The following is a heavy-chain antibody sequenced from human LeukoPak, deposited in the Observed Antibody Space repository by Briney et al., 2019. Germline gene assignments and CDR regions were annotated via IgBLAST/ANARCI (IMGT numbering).Heavy chain of an antibody. Sequence: GGSLRLSCAASGLTFSCYSMNWVRQAPGKGLEWVSSISSSSSYIYYADSVKGRFTISRDNAKNSLYLQMNSLRAEDTAVYYCARVSVVGAAKHFDYWGQGTLVTVSS. CDR3: ARVSVVGAAKHFDY. CDR2: ISSSSSYI. J-gene: IGHJ4*02. D-gene: IGHD1-26*01. V-gene: IGHV3-21*01. CDR1: GLTFSCYS.